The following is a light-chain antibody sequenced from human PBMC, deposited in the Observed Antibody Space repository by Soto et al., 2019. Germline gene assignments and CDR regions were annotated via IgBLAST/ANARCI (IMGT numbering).Light chain of an antibody. J-gene: IGKJ3*01. Sequence: EIVLTQSPGTLSLSPGESATLSCRASQSISSSNLAWYQQKPGQAPRPLIYGASRRATGIPDRFSGGGSGSDFTLTINRLEPEDFAAYYCQQYGSSPFTFGPGTKVDIK. CDR1: QSISSSN. V-gene: IGKV3-20*01. CDR2: GAS. CDR3: QQYGSSPFT.